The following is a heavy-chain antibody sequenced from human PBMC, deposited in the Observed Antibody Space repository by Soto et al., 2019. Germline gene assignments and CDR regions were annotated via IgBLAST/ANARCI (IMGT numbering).Heavy chain of an antibody. Sequence: SETLSLTCTVSGGSISSYYWSWIRQPPGKGLEWIGYIYYSGSTNYNPSLKSRVTISVDTSKNQFSLKLSSVTAADTAVYYCAALYGDYALDAFDIWGQGTMVTVSS. CDR3: AALYGDYALDAFDI. V-gene: IGHV4-59*01. D-gene: IGHD4-17*01. CDR2: IYYSGST. CDR1: GGSISSYY. J-gene: IGHJ3*02.